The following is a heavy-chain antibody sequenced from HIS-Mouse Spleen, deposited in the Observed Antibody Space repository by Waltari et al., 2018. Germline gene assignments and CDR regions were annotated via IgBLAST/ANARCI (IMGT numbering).Heavy chain of an antibody. CDR2: GSYDVRIK. Sequence: QVQRVECGGGVGQPGSSLRPDSAASGFTFRSYAMHWARQAPGKGQDCGRGGSYDVRIKGNAGSMEGLFTVSGANSKNPLYLQMTSLRAADTAVYYCARGDSSSWYVARGYWGPGALFTVSS. D-gene: IGHD6-13*01. CDR3: ARGDSSSWYVARGY. V-gene: IGHV3-30*04. CDR1: GFTFRSYA. J-gene: IGHJ4*02.